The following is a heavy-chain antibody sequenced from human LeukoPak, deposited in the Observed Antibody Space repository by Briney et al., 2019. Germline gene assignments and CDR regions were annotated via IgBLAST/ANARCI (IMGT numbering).Heavy chain of an antibody. V-gene: IGHV4-39*01. CDR3: ARASRHIDY. Sequence: PSETLSLTCTVSGGSISSSSYYWGWIRQPPGKGLEWIGSIYYSGSTYYNPSLKSRVTTSVDTSKNQFSLKLSPVTAADTAVYYCARASRHIDYWGQGTLVTVSS. J-gene: IGHJ4*02. D-gene: IGHD5-12*01. CDR1: GGSISSSSYY. CDR2: IYYSGST.